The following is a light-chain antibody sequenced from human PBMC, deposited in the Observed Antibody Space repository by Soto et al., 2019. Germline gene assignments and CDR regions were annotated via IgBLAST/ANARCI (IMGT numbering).Light chain of an antibody. Sequence: QSVLTQPASVSGSPGQSITISCTGTSSDVGGYNYVSWYQQHPGKAPKLMIYEVSNRPSGVSNRLSGSKSGNTASLTISGLRAEDEADYYCNSYTSNNTYVFGTGTKVTVL. CDR3: NSYTSNNTYV. J-gene: IGLJ1*01. CDR1: SSDVGGYNY. V-gene: IGLV2-14*01. CDR2: EVS.